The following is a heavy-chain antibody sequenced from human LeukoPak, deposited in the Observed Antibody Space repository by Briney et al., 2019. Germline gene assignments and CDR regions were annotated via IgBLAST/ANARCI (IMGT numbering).Heavy chain of an antibody. J-gene: IGHJ4*02. V-gene: IGHV1-2*02. CDR2: INPNSGGT. D-gene: IGHD3-3*01. Sequence: ASVKVSCKASGYTFTGYYMHWVRQAPGQGLAWMGWINPNSGGTNYAQKFQGRVTMTRDTSISTAYMELSRLRSDDTAVYYCARVIGDFWSGSRKGIFDYWGQGTLVTVSS. CDR1: GYTFTGYY. CDR3: ARVIGDFWSGSRKGIFDY.